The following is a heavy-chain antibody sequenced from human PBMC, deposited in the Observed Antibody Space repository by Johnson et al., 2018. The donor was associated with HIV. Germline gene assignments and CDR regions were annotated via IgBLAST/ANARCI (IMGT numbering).Heavy chain of an antibody. CDR2: ISYDGSNN. CDR1: GFTFSSYA. D-gene: IGHD3-9*01. Sequence: QVQLVESGGGVVQPGRSLRLSCAASGFTFSSYAIHWVRQAPGKGLQWVAIISYDGSNNYYADSVKGRFTISRDNSKNTLYLQMNSLRADDTAVYYCAKDLRVFDWFNAYDAFDIWGQGTMVTVSS. CDR3: AKDLRVFDWFNAYDAFDI. J-gene: IGHJ3*02. V-gene: IGHV3-30*04.